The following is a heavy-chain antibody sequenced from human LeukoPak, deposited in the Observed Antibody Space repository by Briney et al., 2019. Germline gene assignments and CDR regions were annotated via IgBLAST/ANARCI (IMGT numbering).Heavy chain of an antibody. J-gene: IGHJ6*02. Sequence: ASVKVSCKASGGTFSSYAISWVRQAPGQGLEWMGWINPNSGGTNYAQKFQGRVTMTRDTSISTAYMELSRLRSDDTAVYYCATLPTVTTLGIYYYYYGMDVWGQGTTVTVSS. V-gene: IGHV1-2*02. CDR1: GGTFSSYA. CDR3: ATLPTVTTLGIYYYYYGMDV. CDR2: INPNSGGT. D-gene: IGHD4-17*01.